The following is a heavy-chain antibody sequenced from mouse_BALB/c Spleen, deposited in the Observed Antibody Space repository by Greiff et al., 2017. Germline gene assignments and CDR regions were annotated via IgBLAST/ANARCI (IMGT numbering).Heavy chain of an antibody. CDR2: ISDGGSYT. D-gene: IGHD4-1*01. CDR3: ARANWDYAMDY. CDR1: GFTFSDYY. V-gene: IGHV5-4*02. J-gene: IGHJ4*01. Sequence: EVHLVESGGGLVKPGGSLKLSCAASGFTFSDYYMYWVRQTPEKRLEWVATISDGGSYTYYPDSVKWRFTISRDNAKNNLYLQMSSLKSEDTAMYYCARANWDYAMDYWGQGTSVTVSS.